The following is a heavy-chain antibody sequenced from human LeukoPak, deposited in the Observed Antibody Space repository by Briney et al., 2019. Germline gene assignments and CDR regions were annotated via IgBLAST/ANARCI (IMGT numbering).Heavy chain of an antibody. CDR3: VRDGSGNVPFDY. J-gene: IGHJ4*02. CDR2: ISYDGSNK. CDR1: GFTFSSYG. Sequence: GGSLRLSCAASGFTFSSYGMHWVRQAPGKGLEWVAVISYDGSNKYYADSVKGRFTISRDNAKNSLYLQMNSLRAEDTAVYYCVRDGSGNVPFDYWGQGTLVTVSS. V-gene: IGHV3-30*03. D-gene: IGHD5-12*01.